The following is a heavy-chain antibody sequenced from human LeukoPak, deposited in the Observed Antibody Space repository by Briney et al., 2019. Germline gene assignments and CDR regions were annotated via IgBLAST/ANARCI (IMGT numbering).Heavy chain of an antibody. CDR3: ARGYCSGGSCVDHTYYYYMDV. D-gene: IGHD2-15*01. J-gene: IGHJ6*03. CDR1: GFTFSSYS. CDR2: ISSSSTYT. V-gene: IGHV3-21*04. Sequence: GGSLRLSCAASGFTFSSYSMNWVRQAPGKGLEWVSSISSSSTYTYYADSVKGRFTISRDNAKNSLYLQMNNLRAEDTAVYYCARGYCSGGSCVDHTYYYYMDVWGKGTTVTVSS.